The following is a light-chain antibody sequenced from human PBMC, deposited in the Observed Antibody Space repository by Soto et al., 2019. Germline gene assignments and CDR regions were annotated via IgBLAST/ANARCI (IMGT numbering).Light chain of an antibody. V-gene: IGKV1-5*01. J-gene: IGKJ1*01. CDR2: GVS. CDR3: QQYNTYSPT. CDR1: QSFSSW. Sequence: DIQMTQSPSTLSASVGDRVTITCRASQSFSSWLAWYQQRPGKAPRLLIYGVSSLESGVPSRFSGSGSGTEFTLTISSLQPDDFASYYCQQYNTYSPTFGQGTKVAIK.